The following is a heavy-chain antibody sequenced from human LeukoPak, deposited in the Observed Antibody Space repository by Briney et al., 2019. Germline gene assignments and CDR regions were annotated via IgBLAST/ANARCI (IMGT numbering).Heavy chain of an antibody. D-gene: IGHD5-24*01. CDR2: IYPGDSDT. CDR1: GYSFTSYW. J-gene: IGHJ4*02. Sequence: GESLKISWKGSGYSFTSYWIGWVRQMPGKGLEWMGIIYPGDSDTRYSPSFQGQVTISADKSFSTDYLQWSSLKASVTAMYYCARRIGMATTPFDYWGQGTLVTVSS. V-gene: IGHV5-51*01. CDR3: ARRIGMATTPFDY.